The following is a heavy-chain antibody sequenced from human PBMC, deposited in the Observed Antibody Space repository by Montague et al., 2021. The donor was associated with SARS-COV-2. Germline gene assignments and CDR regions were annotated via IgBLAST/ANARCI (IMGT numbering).Heavy chain of an antibody. CDR1: GDSISSGTCY. D-gene: IGHD1-26*01. J-gene: IGHJ4*02. Sequence: TLSLTCTVDGDSISSGTCYWSWIRKPAGKGLEWIGRIYTSGGTNYNPSLKSRVTMSVDPSKNQFSLTMSSVTAADTAVYYCARVGGNYYRYFDYWGQGSLVTVSS. V-gene: IGHV4-61*02. CDR3: ARVGGNYYRYFDY. CDR2: IYTSGGT.